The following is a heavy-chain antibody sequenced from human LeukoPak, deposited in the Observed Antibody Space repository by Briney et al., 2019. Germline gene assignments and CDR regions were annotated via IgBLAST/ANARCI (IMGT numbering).Heavy chain of an antibody. CDR2: IYTSGST. CDR1: GGSISSYY. D-gene: IGHD4-11*01. J-gene: IGHJ5*02. CDR3: ARDNYSILYNWFDP. Sequence: PSETLSLTCTVSGGSISSYYWSWIRQPAGKGLEWIGRIYTSGSTNYNPSPKSRVTMSVDTSKNQFSLKLSSVTAADTAVYYCARDNYSILYNWFDPWGQGTLVTVSS. V-gene: IGHV4-4*07.